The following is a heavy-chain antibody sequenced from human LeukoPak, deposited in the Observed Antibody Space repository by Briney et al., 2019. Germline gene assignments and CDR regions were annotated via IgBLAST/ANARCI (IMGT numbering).Heavy chain of an antibody. V-gene: IGHV1-3*01. D-gene: IGHD6-19*01. CDR3: ARDRGSGWVLDFDY. Sequence: VASVNVSCKASGYTFTSYAMHWVRQAPGQRLEWMGWINAGNGNTKYSQKFQGRVTITRDTSASTAYMELSSLRSEDTAVYYCARDRGSGWVLDFDYWGQGTLVTVSS. J-gene: IGHJ4*02. CDR1: GYTFTSYA. CDR2: INAGNGNT.